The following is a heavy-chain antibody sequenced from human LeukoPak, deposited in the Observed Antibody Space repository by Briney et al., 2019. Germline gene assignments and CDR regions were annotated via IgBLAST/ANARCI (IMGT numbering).Heavy chain of an antibody. Sequence: SETLSLTCTVFGGSISSGGYYWSWIRQSPGQGLEWIGYFYHSGSTYYNPSLKSRVTISVDTSKNQFSLKLSSVTAADTAVYYCARDNWNYDGNFFDYWGQGTLVTVSS. CDR3: ARDNWNYDGNFFDY. CDR2: FYHSGST. J-gene: IGHJ4*02. CDR1: GGSISSGGYY. D-gene: IGHD1-7*01. V-gene: IGHV4-30-2*05.